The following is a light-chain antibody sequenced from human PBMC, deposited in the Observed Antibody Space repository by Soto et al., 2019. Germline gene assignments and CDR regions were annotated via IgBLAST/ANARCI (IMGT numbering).Light chain of an antibody. CDR2: EVV. Sequence: QSALTQPPSAPGSPGQSVTISCTGTTNDIGVYDFVSWYQHHPGKAPRLIIYEVVQRPSGVPDRFSGSKSGNTASLTVSGLQAADEADYFCKSYAGSNTYVFGSGTKLTVL. CDR3: KSYAGSNTYV. J-gene: IGLJ1*01. V-gene: IGLV2-8*01. CDR1: TNDIGVYDF.